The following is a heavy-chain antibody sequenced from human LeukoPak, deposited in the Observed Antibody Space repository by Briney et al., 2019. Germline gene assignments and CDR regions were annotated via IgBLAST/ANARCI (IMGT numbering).Heavy chain of an antibody. J-gene: IGHJ5*02. CDR3: ARVELQLGWFDP. D-gene: IGHD6-13*01. CDR1: GGSFSGYY. Sequence: PSETLSLTCAVYGGSFSGYYWSWIRQPPGKGLEWIGEINHSGSTNYNPSLKSRVTISVDTSKNQFSLKLTSVTAADTAVYYCARVELQLGWFDPWGQGTLVTVSS. CDR2: INHSGST. V-gene: IGHV4-34*01.